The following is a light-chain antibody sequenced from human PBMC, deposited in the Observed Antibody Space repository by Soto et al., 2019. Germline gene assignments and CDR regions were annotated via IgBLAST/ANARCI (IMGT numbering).Light chain of an antibody. Sequence: QAVVTQPPSASGTPGQRVTISCSGSSSNIGSNAVSWYQQLPGTAPKLLIYSNNQRPSGVPDRFSGSKSGTSASLAISGLQSEDEADYYCAAWGDSPAFGGGTKLTVL. CDR2: SNN. J-gene: IGLJ3*02. CDR3: AAWGDSPA. V-gene: IGLV1-44*01. CDR1: SSNIGSNA.